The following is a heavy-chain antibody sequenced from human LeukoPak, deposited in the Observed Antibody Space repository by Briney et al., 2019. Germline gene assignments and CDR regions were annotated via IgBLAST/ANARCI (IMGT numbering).Heavy chain of an antibody. J-gene: IGHJ6*02. V-gene: IGHV3-23*01. CDR2: ISGSGGST. CDR3: AKDGRYCSGGSPCWVYYYGMDV. D-gene: IGHD2-15*01. CDR1: GFTFSSYA. Sequence: PGGSLRLSCAASGFTFSSYAMSWVRQAPGKWLEWVSAISGSGGSTYYADSVKGRFTISRDNSKNTLYLQMNSLRAEDTAVYYCAKDGRYCSGGSPCWVYYYGMDVWGQGTTVTVS.